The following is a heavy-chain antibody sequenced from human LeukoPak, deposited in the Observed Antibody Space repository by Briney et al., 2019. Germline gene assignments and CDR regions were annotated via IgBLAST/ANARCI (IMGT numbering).Heavy chain of an antibody. D-gene: IGHD2-8*01. CDR3: ARGNGAFDI. CDR1: GGSISSGGYS. V-gene: IGHV4-30-2*01. J-gene: IGHJ3*02. CDR2: IYHSGST. Sequence: SQTLSLTCAVSGGSISSGGYSWSWIRQPPGKGLEWIGYIYHSGSTYYNPSLKSRVTISVDRSKNQFSLKLSSVTAADTAVYYCARGNGAFDIWGQGTMVTVPS.